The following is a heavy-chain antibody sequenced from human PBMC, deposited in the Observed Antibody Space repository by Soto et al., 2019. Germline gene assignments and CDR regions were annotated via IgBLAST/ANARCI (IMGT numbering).Heavy chain of an antibody. CDR1: GYTFTSYG. D-gene: IGHD2-15*01. CDR2: ISAYNGNT. J-gene: IGHJ3*02. Sequence: ASVKVSCKASGYTFTSYGISWVRQAPGQGLEWMGWISAYNGNTNYAQKLQGRVTMTTDTSTSTAYMELRSLRSDDTAVYYCAREGMGPLRVGAFDIWGQGTMVTVSS. CDR3: AREGMGPLRVGAFDI. V-gene: IGHV1-18*01.